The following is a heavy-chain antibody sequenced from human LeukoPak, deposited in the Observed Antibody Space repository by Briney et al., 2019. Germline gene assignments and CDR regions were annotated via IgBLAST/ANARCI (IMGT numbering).Heavy chain of an antibody. J-gene: IGHJ6*03. CDR1: GGSISSGDYY. V-gene: IGHV4-30-4*08. CDR3: ARSLNRWGPGYYYYYMDV. CDR2: IYYSGST. D-gene: IGHD1-14*01. Sequence: SETLSLTCTVSGGSISSGDYYWSWIRQPPGKGLEWIGYIYYSGSTYYNPSLKSRVTISVDTSKNQFSLKLSSVTAADTAVYYCARSLNRWGPGYYYYYMDVWGKGTTVTVSS.